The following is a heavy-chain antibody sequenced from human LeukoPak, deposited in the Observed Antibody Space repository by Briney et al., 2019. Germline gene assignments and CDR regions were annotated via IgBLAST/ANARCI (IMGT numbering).Heavy chain of an antibody. D-gene: IGHD7-27*01. CDR2: MNEDGSGT. CDR1: GFSIGSSW. V-gene: IGHV3-7*01. J-gene: IGHJ4*02. Sequence: PGGSLRLSCAVSGFSIGSSWMSWVRQTLGKGLEWVADMNEDGSGTYYVDSVKGRFTVSRDNAQNSVYLQMNSLRVEDTGVYYCARDPAWGAIDYWGQGTLVTVSS. CDR3: ARDPAWGAIDY.